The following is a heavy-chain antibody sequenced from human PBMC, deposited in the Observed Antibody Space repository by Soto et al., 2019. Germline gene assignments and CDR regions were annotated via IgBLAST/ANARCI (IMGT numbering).Heavy chain of an antibody. J-gene: IGHJ5*02. D-gene: IGHD6-13*01. V-gene: IGHV4-59*01. CDR1: GGSISSYY. Sequence: SETLSLTCTVSGGSISSYYWTWICNPPGKGLEWIGYIYYSGSTNYNPSLKSRVTISVDTSKNQFSLKLSSVTAADTAVYYCAKWGSSWLRNWFDPWGQGTLVTVS. CDR3: AKWGSSWLRNWFDP. CDR2: IYYSGST.